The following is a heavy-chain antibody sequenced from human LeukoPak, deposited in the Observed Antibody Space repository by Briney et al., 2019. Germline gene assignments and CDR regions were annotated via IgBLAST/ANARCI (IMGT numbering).Heavy chain of an antibody. Sequence: SETLSLTCTVSGGSISSGDYYWSWIRQPPGKGLEWIGYIYYSGSTYYNPSLKSRVTISVDTSKSQFSLKLSSVTAADTAVYYCARGYYGSGSYEPWGQGTLVTVSS. CDR1: GGSISSGDYY. CDR2: IYYSGST. J-gene: IGHJ5*02. V-gene: IGHV4-30-4*01. D-gene: IGHD3-10*01. CDR3: ARGYYGSGSYEP.